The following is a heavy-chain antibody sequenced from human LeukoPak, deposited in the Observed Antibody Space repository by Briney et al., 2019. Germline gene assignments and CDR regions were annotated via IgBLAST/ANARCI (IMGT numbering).Heavy chain of an antibody. V-gene: IGHV3-23*01. CDR1: GFTFSSYA. J-gene: IGHJ4*02. CDR2: ISGSGGST. D-gene: IGHD3-16*01. CDR3: AKDTYSAKISPWGD. Sequence: PGGSLRLSCAASGFTFSSYAMSWVRQAPGKGLEWVSAISGSGGSTYYADSVKGRFTISRNNSKNTLYLQMNSLRAEDTAVFYCAKDTYSAKISPWGDWGQGTLVTVSS.